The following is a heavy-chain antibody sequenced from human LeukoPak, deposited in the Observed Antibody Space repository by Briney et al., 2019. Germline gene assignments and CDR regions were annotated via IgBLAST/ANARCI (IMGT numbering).Heavy chain of an antibody. V-gene: IGHV1-18*01. Sequence: ASVNVSFTASGYTFTNYGITWVRQASGQGIEWMGWISAYTGKRNSAQKLQGRVTITTDTSTSTGYMELRSLRSDDTAVYYCARGDGYCSGGSCMIFDYWGQGTLVTVSS. D-gene: IGHD2-15*01. J-gene: IGHJ4*02. CDR3: ARGDGYCSGGSCMIFDY. CDR2: ISAYTGKR. CDR1: GYTFTNYG.